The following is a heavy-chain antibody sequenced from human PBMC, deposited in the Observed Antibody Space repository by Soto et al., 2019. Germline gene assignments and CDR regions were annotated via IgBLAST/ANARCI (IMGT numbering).Heavy chain of an antibody. Sequence: SETLSLTCTVSGVSISGSRYYWGWIRQPPGRGLEWIGNIYYSGSTYYTPALKSRVTLSVDTSKNQFSLNLNSVTAADTAVNYCARGGIPPSGYGIAYAMDVWGQGTTVTVSS. V-gene: IGHV4-39*01. CDR1: GVSISGSRYY. D-gene: IGHD1-26*01. CDR2: IYYSGST. CDR3: ARGGIPPSGYGIAYAMDV. J-gene: IGHJ6*02.